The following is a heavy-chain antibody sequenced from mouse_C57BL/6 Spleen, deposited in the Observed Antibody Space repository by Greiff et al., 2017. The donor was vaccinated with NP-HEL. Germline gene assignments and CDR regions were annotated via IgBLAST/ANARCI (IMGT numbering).Heavy chain of an antibody. CDR3: AIIYYDLSY. J-gene: IGHJ3*01. D-gene: IGHD2-4*01. Sequence: VQLQQSGAELVRPGTSVKVSCKASGYAFTNYLIEWVKQRPGQGLEWIGVINPGSGGTNYNEKFKGKATLTADKSSSTAYMQLSSLTSEDSAVYCCAIIYYDLSYWGQGTLVTVSA. V-gene: IGHV1-54*01. CDR2: INPGSGGT. CDR1: GYAFTNYL.